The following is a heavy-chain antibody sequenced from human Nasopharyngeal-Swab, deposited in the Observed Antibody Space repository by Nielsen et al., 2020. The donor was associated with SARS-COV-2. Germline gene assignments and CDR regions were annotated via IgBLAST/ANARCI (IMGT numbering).Heavy chain of an antibody. D-gene: IGHD5-12*01. V-gene: IGHV3-73*01. CDR3: TRLTRDSGYDFYYYGMDV. Sequence: VRQMPGKGLEWVGRIRSKANSYATAYAASVKGRFTISRDDSKNTAYLQMNSLKTEDTAVYYCTRLTRDSGYDFYYYGMDVWGQGTTVTV. CDR2: IRSKANSYAT. J-gene: IGHJ6*02.